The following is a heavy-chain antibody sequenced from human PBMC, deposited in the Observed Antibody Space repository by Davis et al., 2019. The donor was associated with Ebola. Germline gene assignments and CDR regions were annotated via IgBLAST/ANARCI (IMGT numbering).Heavy chain of an antibody. Sequence: GESLKISCAASGFTFSSYGMHWVRQAPGKGLEWVAVISYDGSNKYYADSVKGRFTISRDNSKNTLYLQMNSLRAEDTAVYYCAKGDDFWSGYPYYYYYGMDVWGKGTTVIVSS. CDR2: ISYDGSNK. CDR1: GFTFSSYG. V-gene: IGHV3-30*18. J-gene: IGHJ6*04. D-gene: IGHD3-3*01. CDR3: AKGDDFWSGYPYYYYYGMDV.